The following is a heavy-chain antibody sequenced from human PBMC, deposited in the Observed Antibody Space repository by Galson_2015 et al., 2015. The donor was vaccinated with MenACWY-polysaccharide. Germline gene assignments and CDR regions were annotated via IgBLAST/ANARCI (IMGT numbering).Heavy chain of an antibody. J-gene: IGHJ6*02. Sequence: SLRLSCAASGFTLSNYWMHWVRLAPGRGLEWVAALYSGGNTFYADSVEGRFTITRDNSKNTLYLHMNILRAEDTAVYYCARDPRRDSANWGMDVWGQGTTVTVSS. CDR1: GFTLSNYW. CDR2: LYSGGNT. CDR3: ARDPRRDSANWGMDV. D-gene: IGHD1-1*01. V-gene: IGHV3-66*01.